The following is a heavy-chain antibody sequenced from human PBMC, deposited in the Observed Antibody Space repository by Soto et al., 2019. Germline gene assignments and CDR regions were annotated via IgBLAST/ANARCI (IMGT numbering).Heavy chain of an antibody. CDR2: ISYDGSNK. J-gene: IGHJ4*02. CDR3: ARDEGILITYYDILTGCNLDY. D-gene: IGHD3-9*01. CDR1: GFTFSSYA. Sequence: PGGSLRLSCAASGFTFSSYAMHWVRQAPGKGLEWVAVISYDGSNKYYADSVKGRFTISRDNSKNTLYLQMNSLRAEDTAVYYCARDEGILITYYDILTGCNLDYWGQGTLVTVSS. V-gene: IGHV3-30-3*01.